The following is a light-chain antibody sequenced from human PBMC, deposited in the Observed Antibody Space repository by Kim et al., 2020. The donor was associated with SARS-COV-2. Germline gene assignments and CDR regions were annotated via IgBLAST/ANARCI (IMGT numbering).Light chain of an antibody. V-gene: IGLV2-14*03. Sequence: QSALTQPASVSGSPGQSITISCTATSSDVGGYNYVSWYQQHPGKAPKLMIYDVSNRPSGVSNRFSGSKSGNTASLTISGLQAEDEADYYCSSYTRSSTLVVFGGGTQLTIL. CDR2: DVS. CDR1: SSDVGGYNY. CDR3: SSYTRSSTLVV. J-gene: IGLJ2*01.